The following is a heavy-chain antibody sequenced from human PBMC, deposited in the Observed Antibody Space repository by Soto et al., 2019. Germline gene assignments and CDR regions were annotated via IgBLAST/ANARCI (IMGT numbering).Heavy chain of an antibody. CDR3: ARVRITGTFDY. CDR1: GGSISSHY. CDR2: IYYRGST. J-gene: IGHJ4*02. V-gene: IGHV4-59*11. Sequence: SLMMCVTCTVAGGSISSHYWSWILQPPGKGLEWIGYIYYRGSTNYNPSLKSRVTISVDTSKNQFSLKLSSVTAADTAVDYGARVRITGTFDYWGQGTLVTVSS. D-gene: IGHD1-7*01.